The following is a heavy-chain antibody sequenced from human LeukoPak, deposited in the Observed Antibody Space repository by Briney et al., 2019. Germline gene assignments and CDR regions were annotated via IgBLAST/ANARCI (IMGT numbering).Heavy chain of an antibody. D-gene: IGHD6-13*01. J-gene: IGHJ6*02. CDR3: ARDHLSISSWADYYYYYGMDV. Sequence: GGSLRLFCAASGFTVSSNYMSWVRHATGKGLKRDTVIYSGGSPYYADSVKGRFTISSDNSKNTLYLQMNSLRAEDTSVYYCARDHLSISSWADYYYYYGMDVWGQGTTVTVSS. CDR2: IYSGGSP. V-gene: IGHV3-66*01. CDR1: GFTVSSNY.